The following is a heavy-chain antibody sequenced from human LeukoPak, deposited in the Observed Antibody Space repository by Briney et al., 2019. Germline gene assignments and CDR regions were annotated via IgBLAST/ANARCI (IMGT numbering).Heavy chain of an antibody. CDR2: IIPIFGTA. D-gene: IGHD4-17*01. CDR3: ASLRGDYGIYYFDY. J-gene: IGHJ4*02. Sequence: SVKVSCKASVGTFSSYAISCVRQAPGQGLEWMGGIIPIFGTANYAQKFQGRVTITADESTSTAYMELSSLRSEDTAVYYCASLRGDYGIYYFDYWGQGTLVTVSS. V-gene: IGHV1-69*13. CDR1: VGTFSSYA.